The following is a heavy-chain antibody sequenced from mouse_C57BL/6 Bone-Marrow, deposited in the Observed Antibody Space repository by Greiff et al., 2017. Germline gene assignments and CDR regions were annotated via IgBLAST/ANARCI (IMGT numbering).Heavy chain of an antibody. CDR3: AKLYHYYATDD. CDR2: IWGVGST. Sequence: VKLMESGPGLVAPSQSLSITCTVSGFSVAGCGVDWGRQPPGPGLELLGGIWGVGSTTYNSSLMSRLGLSQDNSKGQDFSKMKRLYTDDTATYHSAKLYHYYATDDPGEVPSDNV. J-gene: IGHJ4*01. V-gene: IGHV2-9*01. D-gene: IGHD5-1*01. CDR1: GFSVAGCG.